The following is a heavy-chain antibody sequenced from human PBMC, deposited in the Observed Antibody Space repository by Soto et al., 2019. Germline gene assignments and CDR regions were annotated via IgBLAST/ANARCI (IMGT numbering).Heavy chain of an antibody. CDR2: ISYDGSNK. CDR1: GFTFNTHA. D-gene: IGHD2-2*01. CDR3: AREKGRLGYCTSTSCHGEFDY. J-gene: IGHJ4*02. Sequence: QVQLVESGGGVVQPGWSLRLSCAASGFTFNTHAIHWVRQPPGKGPEWVAVISYDGSNKYFADSVKGRFTIFRDNSKSSLFLQMNSLKAEDTAVYYCAREKGRLGYCTSTSCHGEFDYWGQGTLVTVSS. V-gene: IGHV3-30-3*01.